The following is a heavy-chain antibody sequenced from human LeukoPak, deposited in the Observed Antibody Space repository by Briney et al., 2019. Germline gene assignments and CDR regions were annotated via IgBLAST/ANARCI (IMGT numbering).Heavy chain of an antibody. CDR2: INHSGST. CDR1: GGSFSGYY. CDR3: ARGPLPYYYGSGSHKRPWGFDP. Sequence: SETLSLTCAVYGGSFSGYYWSWIRQPPGKGLEWIGEINHSGSTNYNPSLKSRVTISVDTSKNQFSLKLSSVTAADTAVYYCARGPLPYYYGSGSHKRPWGFDPWGQGTLATVSS. V-gene: IGHV4-34*01. J-gene: IGHJ5*02. D-gene: IGHD3-10*01.